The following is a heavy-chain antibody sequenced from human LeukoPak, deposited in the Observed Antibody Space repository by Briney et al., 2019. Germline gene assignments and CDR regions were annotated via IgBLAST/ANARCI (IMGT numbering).Heavy chain of an antibody. V-gene: IGHV3-23*01. J-gene: IGHJ4*02. CDR3: AKRGMSGGNYYDS. CDR2: IGGSGVST. CDR1: GFTFSSYA. D-gene: IGHD1-26*01. Sequence: GGSLRLSCAASGFTFSSYAMTWVRQAPGKGLEWVSSIGGSGVSTNYADSVKGRFTISRDNSKNTLFLQLNSLRVEDTAVYYCAKRGMSGGNYYDSWGQGTLVTVSS.